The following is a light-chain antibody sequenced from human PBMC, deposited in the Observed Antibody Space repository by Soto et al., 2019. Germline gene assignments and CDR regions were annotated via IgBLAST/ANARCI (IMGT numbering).Light chain of an antibody. J-gene: IGLJ1*01. CDR1: TGAVTNGHY. CDR3: LLSYNGPYV. CDR2: DTT. V-gene: IGLV7-46*01. Sequence: QAVVTQAPSLTVSPGGTVTLTCGSSTGAVTNGHYPYWFQQKPGQAPRTLIYDTTNRHSWTPARFSGSLLWGKAALTLSGAQPEDEAEYYCLLSYNGPYVFGTGTKVTVL.